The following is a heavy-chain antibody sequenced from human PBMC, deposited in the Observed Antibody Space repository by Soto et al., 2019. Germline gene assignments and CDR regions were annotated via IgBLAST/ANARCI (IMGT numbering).Heavy chain of an antibody. CDR2: IYYSGST. CDR3: AGWAPYYDILTVDYGMDV. V-gene: IGHV4-31*03. Sequence: QVQLQESGPGLVKPSQTLSLTCTVSGGSISSGGYYWTWIRQHPGKGLEWIGYIYYSGSTHYNPSCKTRVTISVDTSKNQFSPKLSSVTAADTAVYYCAGWAPYYDILTVDYGMDVWGQGTTVTVSS. D-gene: IGHD3-9*01. J-gene: IGHJ6*02. CDR1: GGSISSGGYY.